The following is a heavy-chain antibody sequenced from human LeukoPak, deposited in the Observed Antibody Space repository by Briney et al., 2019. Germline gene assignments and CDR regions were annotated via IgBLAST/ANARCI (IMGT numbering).Heavy chain of an antibody. CDR1: GGSISSSNW. CDR3: AREGESGNYYFDY. D-gene: IGHD1-26*01. J-gene: IGHJ4*02. V-gene: IGHV4-4*02. Sequence: SETLSLTCAVSGGSISSSNWWSWVRQPPGKGLEWIGEIYHSGSTNYNPSLKSRVTISVDKSKNQFSLKLSSVTAADTAVYYCAREGESGNYYFDYWGQGTLVTVSS. CDR2: IYHSGST.